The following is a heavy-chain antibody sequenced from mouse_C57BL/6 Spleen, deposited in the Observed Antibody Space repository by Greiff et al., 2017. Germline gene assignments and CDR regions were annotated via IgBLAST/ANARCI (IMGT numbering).Heavy chain of an antibody. J-gene: IGHJ1*03. CDR1: GFTFTDYY. Sequence: VQLVASGGGLVQPGGSLSLSCAASGFTFTDYYMSWVRQPPGKALEWLGFIRNKANGYTTEYSASVKGRFTISRDNSQSILYLQMNALRAEDSATYYCARYIGYFDVGGTGTTVTVSS. CDR3: ARYIGYFDV. V-gene: IGHV7-3*01. CDR2: IRNKANGYTT.